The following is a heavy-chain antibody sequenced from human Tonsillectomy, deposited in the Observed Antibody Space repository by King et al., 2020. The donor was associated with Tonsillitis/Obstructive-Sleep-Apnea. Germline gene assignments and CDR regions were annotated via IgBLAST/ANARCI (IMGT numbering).Heavy chain of an antibody. D-gene: IGHD1-26*01. Sequence: VQLVESGGGLVQPGRSLRLSCAASGFTFDDYAMHWVRQAPGKGLEWVSGISWNSGSIGYADSVKGRFTISRDNAKNSLYLQMNSLRAEDTALYYCAKAPHGNYYVSWFDPWGQGTLVTVSS. CDR1: GFTFDDYA. CDR2: ISWNSGSI. V-gene: IGHV3-9*01. CDR3: AKAPHGNYYVSWFDP. J-gene: IGHJ5*02.